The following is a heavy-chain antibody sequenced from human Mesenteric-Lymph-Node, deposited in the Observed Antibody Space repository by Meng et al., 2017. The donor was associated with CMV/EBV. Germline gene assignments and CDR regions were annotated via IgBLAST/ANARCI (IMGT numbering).Heavy chain of an antibody. J-gene: IGHJ6*02. CDR3: AREPHYYGMDV. Sequence: GESLKISCRASGFSFNNNWMHWVRQAPGQGLVWVSRIKGDGSTTMYADFVRGRFTISRDNAKNTLYLQMNSLRVEDTAVYYRAREPHYYGMDVWGQGTTVTVSS. CDR2: IKGDGSTT. V-gene: IGHV3-74*03. CDR1: GFSFNNNW.